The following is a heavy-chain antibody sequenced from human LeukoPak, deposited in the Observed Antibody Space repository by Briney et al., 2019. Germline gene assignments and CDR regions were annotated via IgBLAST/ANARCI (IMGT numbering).Heavy chain of an antibody. CDR3: ARGITGMYYYDP. D-gene: IGHD3-10*01. V-gene: IGHV3-66*01. Sequence: GGSLRLSCASSTFTVSDKYMSWVRQAPGKSLEWVSVIYGDGSTYYADSVKGRFTISRDNAKDTLYLQINSLRAEDTAVYYCARGITGMYYYDPWGQGTLVTVSS. J-gene: IGHJ5*02. CDR1: TFTVSDKY. CDR2: IYGDGST.